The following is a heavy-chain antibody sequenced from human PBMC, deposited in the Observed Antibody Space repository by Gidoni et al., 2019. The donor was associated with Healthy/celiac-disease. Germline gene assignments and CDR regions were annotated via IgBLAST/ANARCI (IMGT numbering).Heavy chain of an antibody. Sequence: EVQLLESGGGLVQPGGSLRLSCAPSGFPFSSYAMSWVRQAPGKGLEWVSAISGSGGSTYYADSVKGRFTISRDNSKNTLYLQMNSLRAEDTAVYYCAKDWNIVVVPAAIGAFDIWGQGTMVTVSS. CDR3: AKDWNIVVVPAAIGAFDI. CDR1: GFPFSSYA. D-gene: IGHD2-2*01. V-gene: IGHV3-23*01. CDR2: ISGSGGST. J-gene: IGHJ3*02.